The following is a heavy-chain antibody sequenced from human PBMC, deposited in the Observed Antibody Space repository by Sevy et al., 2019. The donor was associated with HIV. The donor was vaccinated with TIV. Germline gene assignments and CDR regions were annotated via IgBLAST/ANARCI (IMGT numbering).Heavy chain of an antibody. CDR1: GFTFSSYA. Sequence: GGSLRLSCAASGFTFSSYAMNWVGQAPGKGLEWVSGISGSGGSGDKTNYADSVKGRFTISRDDSKNSLYLQLNSLRAEDTAIYYCARKYDSSGYFDYWGQGTLVTVSS. V-gene: IGHV3-23*01. CDR3: ARKYDSSGYFDY. D-gene: IGHD3-22*01. J-gene: IGHJ4*02. CDR2: ISGSGGSGDKT.